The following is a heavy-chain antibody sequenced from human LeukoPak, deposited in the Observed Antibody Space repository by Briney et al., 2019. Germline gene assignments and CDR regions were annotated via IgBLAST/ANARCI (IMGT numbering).Heavy chain of an antibody. CDR1: GGTFSSYA. J-gene: IGHJ4*02. Sequence: GSSVKVSCKASGGTFSSYAISWVRQAPRQRLEWMGGIIPIFGTANYAQKFQGRVTITADESTSTAYMELRSLRSEDKAVYYCARAAHPGLAADFDYWGQGTLVTVSS. D-gene: IGHD6-13*01. CDR2: IIPIFGTA. CDR3: ARAAHPGLAADFDY. V-gene: IGHV1-69*13.